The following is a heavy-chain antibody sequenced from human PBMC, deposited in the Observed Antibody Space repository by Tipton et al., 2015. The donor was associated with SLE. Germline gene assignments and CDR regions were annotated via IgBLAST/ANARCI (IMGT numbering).Heavy chain of an antibody. Sequence: SLRLSCAASGFTFTAYNMHWVRQAPGKGLEWVGFLEHNGDKKFYADSVRGRFTISSDNSKNTLYLQMNTLGVEDTAVYYCAKDHGSWSYCFDYWGQGTLVTVSS. CDR1: GFTFTAYN. J-gene: IGHJ4*02. CDR3: AKDHGSWSYCFDY. CDR2: LEHNGDKK. V-gene: IGHV3-30*02. D-gene: IGHD3-10*01.